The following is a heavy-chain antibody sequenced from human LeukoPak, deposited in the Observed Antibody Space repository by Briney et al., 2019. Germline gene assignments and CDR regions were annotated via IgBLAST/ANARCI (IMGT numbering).Heavy chain of an antibody. CDR2: INPSGGST. J-gene: IGHJ4*02. V-gene: IGHV1-46*01. Sequence: ASVKVSCKASGYTFTSYFMHWMRQAPGQGLEWMGIINPSGGSTSYTQKFQGRVTMTRDTSTSTVYMELNSLRSEDTAVYYCVRATGPRVGATSQEYYFDYWGQGTLVTVSS. CDR3: VRATGPRVGATSQEYYFDY. D-gene: IGHD1-26*01. CDR1: GYTFTSYF.